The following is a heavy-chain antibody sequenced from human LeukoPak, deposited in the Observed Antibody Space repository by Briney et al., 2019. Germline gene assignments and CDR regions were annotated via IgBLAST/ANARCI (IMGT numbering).Heavy chain of an antibody. V-gene: IGHV3-53*04. J-gene: IGHJ3*02. D-gene: IGHD3-22*01. CDR2: IYSGGST. CDR1: GFTFSSYS. CDR3: ARIRLDYSETRIDSFDI. Sequence: GGSLRLSCAASGFTFSSYSMNWVRQAPGKGLEWVSSIYSGGSTYYADSVKGRYTISRHNPNTLCLQMNSLKTEDTAVYYCARIRLDYSETRIDSFDIWGQGTMVTVSS.